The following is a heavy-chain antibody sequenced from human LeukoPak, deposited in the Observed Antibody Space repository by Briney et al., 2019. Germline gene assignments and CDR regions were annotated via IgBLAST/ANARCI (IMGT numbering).Heavy chain of an antibody. CDR1: GFTVSSYA. D-gene: IGHD6-13*01. CDR2: MPYDGSNK. CDR3: ARGYSNSWYFFDY. J-gene: IGHJ4*02. V-gene: IGHV3-30*04. Sequence: GGSLRLSCAASGFTVSSYAMHWVRQAPGKGLEWVALMPYDGSNKYYADSVKGRLTISRDNSKNTLYLQMNSPRAEDTAVYCCARGYSNSWYFFDYWGQGTLVTVSS.